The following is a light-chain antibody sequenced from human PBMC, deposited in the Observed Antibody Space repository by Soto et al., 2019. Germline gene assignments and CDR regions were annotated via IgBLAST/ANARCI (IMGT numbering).Light chain of an antibody. CDR3: QQYGGSPRT. CDR1: QSINSF. J-gene: IGKJ1*01. V-gene: IGKV3-20*01. CDR2: GAS. Sequence: EIVLTQSPGTLSFSPGEGATLSCRASQSINSFLAWYQQRRGQAPRLLIHGASNRATGIPDRFSGSGSGPDFTLTISRLEPEDFAVYYCQQYGGSPRTFGQGTKVDIK.